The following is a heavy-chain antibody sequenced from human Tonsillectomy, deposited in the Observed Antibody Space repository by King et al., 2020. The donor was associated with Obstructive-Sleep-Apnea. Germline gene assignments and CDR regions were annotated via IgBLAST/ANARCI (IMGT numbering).Heavy chain of an antibody. Sequence: QLVQSGAEVKKPGASVKVSCKAAGYTFTGYYMHWVRQAPGQGLEWMGWINPNSGCTNYAQKVQGWSTMTRDTSISTAYMELSRLGSDHTAVYYCARERVGGTGTTYYYYGMDVWGQGTTVTVS. J-gene: IGHJ6*02. CDR1: GYTFTGYY. CDR3: ARERVGGTGTTYYYYGMDV. D-gene: IGHD1-1*01. CDR2: INPNSGCT. V-gene: IGHV1-2*04.